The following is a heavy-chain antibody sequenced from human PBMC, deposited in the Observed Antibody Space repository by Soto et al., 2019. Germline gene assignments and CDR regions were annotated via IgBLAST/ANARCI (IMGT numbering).Heavy chain of an antibody. D-gene: IGHD3-3*01. Sequence: GGSLRLSCAASGFTFSSYGMHWVRQAPGKGLEWVAVIWYDGSNKYYADSVKGRFTISRDNSKNTLYLQMNSLRAEDTAVYYCARNPLGGDFWSGATGFDYWGQGTLVTVSS. CDR1: GFTFSSYG. CDR3: ARNPLGGDFWSGATGFDY. V-gene: IGHV3-33*01. J-gene: IGHJ4*02. CDR2: IWYDGSNK.